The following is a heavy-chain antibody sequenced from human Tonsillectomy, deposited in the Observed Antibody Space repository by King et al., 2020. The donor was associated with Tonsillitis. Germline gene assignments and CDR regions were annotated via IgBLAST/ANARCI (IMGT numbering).Heavy chain of an antibody. V-gene: IGHV3-49*03. Sequence: VQLVQSGGGLVQPGRSLRLSCTASGFTFGDYAMSWFRQAPGKGLEWVGFIRSKAYGGTTEYAASVKGRFTISRDDSKSIAYLQMNSLKTEDTAVYYCTRPGAVGATTRSYYFDYWGQGTLVTVSS. D-gene: IGHD1-26*01. J-gene: IGHJ4*02. CDR3: TRPGAVGATTRSYYFDY. CDR1: GFTFGDYA. CDR2: IRSKAYGGTT.